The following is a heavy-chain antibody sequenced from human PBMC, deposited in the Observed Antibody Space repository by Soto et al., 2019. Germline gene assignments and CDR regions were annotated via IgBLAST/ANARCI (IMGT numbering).Heavy chain of an antibody. CDR3: AKSYRSSWFPNNWFDS. Sequence: PGGSLRLSCAASGFTFSSYAMSWVRQAPGKGLDWVSGISGSGGSIHYADSVEGRFTISRDNSKNTLYLQINTLRAEDTAVYYCAKSYRSSWFPNNWFDSWGQGTLVTVSS. J-gene: IGHJ5*01. CDR1: GFTFSSYA. V-gene: IGHV3-23*01. D-gene: IGHD6-13*01. CDR2: ISGSGGSI.